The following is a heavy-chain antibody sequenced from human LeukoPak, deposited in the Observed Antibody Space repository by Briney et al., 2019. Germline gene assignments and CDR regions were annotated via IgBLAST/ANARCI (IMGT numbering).Heavy chain of an antibody. D-gene: IGHD2-21*01. V-gene: IGHV4-34*01. CDR3: ARQTDWYGDAFDE. J-gene: IGHJ3*01. Sequence: SETLSLTCAVYGGSFSGYYWSWIRQPPGKGLEWIGEINHSGSTNYNPSLKSRVSISADSSKDLFFLILNSVTAADTAVYYCARQTDWYGDAFDEWGQGTMVSVSP. CDR2: INHSGST. CDR1: GGSFSGYY.